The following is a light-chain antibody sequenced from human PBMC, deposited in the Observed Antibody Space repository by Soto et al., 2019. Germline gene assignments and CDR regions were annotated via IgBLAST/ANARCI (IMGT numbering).Light chain of an antibody. CDR1: SSNIGAGYD. J-gene: IGLJ2*01. CDR3: QSYDSSLSGSGV. Sequence: QPVLTQPPSVSGAPGQRVTISCTGSSSNIGAGYDVHWYQQLPGTAPKLLIYTNSNRPSGIPDRFSGSKSGTSASLAITGLQAEDEADYYCQSYDSSLSGSGVFGGGTKLTVL. CDR2: TNS. V-gene: IGLV1-40*01.